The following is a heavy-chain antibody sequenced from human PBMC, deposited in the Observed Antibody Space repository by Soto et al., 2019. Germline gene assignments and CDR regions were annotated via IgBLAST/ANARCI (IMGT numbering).Heavy chain of an antibody. V-gene: IGHV4-30-4*08. CDR1: GGSISGAYYH. CDR2: VFHSGSV. CDR3: AREDDGGDRDYYGLDV. Sequence: LCGGSISGAYYHWTWIRQSPGKGLEWIGYVFHSGSVLYNPSLKSRLNISVDTSKNQFSLRLSSVTAADTAVYFCAREDDGGDRDYYGLDVWGQGTTVTVSS. J-gene: IGHJ6*02. D-gene: IGHD2-21*02.